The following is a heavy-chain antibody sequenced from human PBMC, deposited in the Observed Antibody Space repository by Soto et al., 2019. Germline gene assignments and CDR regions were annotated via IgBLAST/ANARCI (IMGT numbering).Heavy chain of an antibody. CDR2: ISSSSSTI. D-gene: IGHD4-17*01. V-gene: IGHV3-48*02. Sequence: HGESLKISCAASGFTFSSYSMNWVRQAPGKGLEWVSYISSSSSTIYYADSVKGRFTISRDNAKNSLYLQMNSLRDEDTAVYYCARDRRYYDYGGNSYAFDTCGQGTMVTV. CDR1: GFTFSSYS. J-gene: IGHJ3*02. CDR3: ARDRRYYDYGGNSYAFDT.